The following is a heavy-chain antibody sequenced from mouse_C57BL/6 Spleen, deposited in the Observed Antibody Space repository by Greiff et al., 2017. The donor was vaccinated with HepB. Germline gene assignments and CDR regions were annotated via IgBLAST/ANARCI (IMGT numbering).Heavy chain of an antibody. CDR1: GFTFSDYY. Sequence: DVQLVESGGGLVQPGGSLKLSCAASGFTFSDYYMYWVRQTPEKRLEWVAYISNGGGSTYYPDTVKGRFTISRDNAKNTLYLQMSRLKSEDTAMYYCARRGGYLYAMDYWGQGTSVTVSS. CDR3: ARRGGYLYAMDY. D-gene: IGHD2-2*01. J-gene: IGHJ4*01. V-gene: IGHV5-12*01. CDR2: ISNGGGST.